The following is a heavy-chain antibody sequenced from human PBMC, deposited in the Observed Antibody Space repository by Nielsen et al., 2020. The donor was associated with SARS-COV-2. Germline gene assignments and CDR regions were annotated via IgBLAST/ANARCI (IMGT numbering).Heavy chain of an antibody. D-gene: IGHD5-24*01. V-gene: IGHV3-30*04. Sequence: GGSLRLSCAASGFTFSSYAMHWVRQAPGKGLEWVAVISYDGSNKYYADSVKGRFTISRDNSKNTLYLQMNSLRAEDTAVYYCAREGDGYRDFDYWGQGTLVTVSS. CDR3: AREGDGYRDFDY. CDR2: ISYDGSNK. CDR1: GFTFSSYA. J-gene: IGHJ4*02.